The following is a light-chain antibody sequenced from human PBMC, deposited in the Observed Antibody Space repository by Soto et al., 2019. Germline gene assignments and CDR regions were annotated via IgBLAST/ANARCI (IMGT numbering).Light chain of an antibody. Sequence: DIQMTQSPSSLSASVGDRVTITCRASQYISEYLNWYQQKPGKAPKLLINTASTLQSGVPSRVSGSGSGTDFTLTIASLQPDDVGTYYCQQSYEYPWTFGQGTKVEI. CDR2: TAS. V-gene: IGKV1-39*01. CDR3: QQSYEYPWT. CDR1: QYISEY. J-gene: IGKJ1*01.